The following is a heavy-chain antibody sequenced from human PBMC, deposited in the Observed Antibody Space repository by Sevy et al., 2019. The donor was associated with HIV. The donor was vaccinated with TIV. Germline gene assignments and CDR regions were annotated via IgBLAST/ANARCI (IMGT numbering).Heavy chain of an antibody. CDR1: GFTFSDYY. CDR3: ARNRYDILTGYLPPYYYGMDV. J-gene: IGHJ6*02. V-gene: IGHV3-11*01. D-gene: IGHD3-9*01. Sequence: GGSLRLSCAASGFTFSDYYMSWIRQAPGKGLEWVSYISSSGSTIYYADTVKGRFTIPRDNAKNSLYLQMNSLRAEDTAASYSARNRYDILTGYLPPYYYGMDVWGQGTTVTVSS. CDR2: ISSSGSTI.